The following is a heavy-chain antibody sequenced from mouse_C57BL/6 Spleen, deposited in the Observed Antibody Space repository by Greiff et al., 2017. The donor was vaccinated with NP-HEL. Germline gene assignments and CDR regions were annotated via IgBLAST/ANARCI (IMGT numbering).Heavy chain of an antibody. J-gene: IGHJ1*03. CDR1: GYTFTSYW. Sequence: VQLQQPGAELVRPGSSVKLSCKASGYTFTSYWMHWVKQRPIQGLEWIGNIDPSDSETHYNQKFKDKATLTVDKSSSTAYMQLSSLTSEDSAVYYSAKGGGDHWYFDVWGTGTTVTVSS. CDR3: AKGGGDHWYFDV. CDR2: IDPSDSET. D-gene: IGHD2-13*01. V-gene: IGHV1-52*01.